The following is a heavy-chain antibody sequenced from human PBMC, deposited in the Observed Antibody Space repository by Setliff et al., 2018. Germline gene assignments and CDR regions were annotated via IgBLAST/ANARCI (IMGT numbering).Heavy chain of an antibody. CDR3: ARGAYIGLDY. J-gene: IGHJ4*02. CDR2: IYYSGTT. D-gene: IGHD4-4*01. Sequence: EPLSLTCTVSGGSISTYYWTWIRQPPGKALEWIGYIYYSGTTNYSPSLKSRVTISIDMSKNQFSLKLNSVTAADTAVYYCARGAYIGLDYWGQGTLVTVSS. V-gene: IGHV4-59*01. CDR1: GGSISTYY.